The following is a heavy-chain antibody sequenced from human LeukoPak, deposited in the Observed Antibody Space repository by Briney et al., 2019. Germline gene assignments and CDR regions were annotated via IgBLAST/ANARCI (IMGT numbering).Heavy chain of an antibody. D-gene: IGHD3-10*01. CDR1: GFTFSSYA. CDR2: ISYDGSNK. Sequence: GGSLRLSCAASGFTFSSYAMHWVRQAPGKGLEWVAVISYDGSNKYYADSVKGRFTISRDNSKNTPYLQMNSLRAEDTAVYYCARPMVRDNDAFDIWGQGTMVTVSS. V-gene: IGHV3-30-3*01. CDR3: ARPMVRDNDAFDI. J-gene: IGHJ3*02.